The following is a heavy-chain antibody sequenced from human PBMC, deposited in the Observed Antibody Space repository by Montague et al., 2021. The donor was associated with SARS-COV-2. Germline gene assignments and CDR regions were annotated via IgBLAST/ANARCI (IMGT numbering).Heavy chain of an antibody. Sequence: SETLSLTCTVSGESISGFYWNWIRQPAGKGLEWIGRIYASGGTNYNPSLKSRVTISVDTSKNQFSLKLSSVTAADTAVYYCARGSWHIVVVTAVRVGYYGMDVWGQGTTVTVSS. CDR3: ARGSWHIVVVTAVRVGYYGMDV. CDR2: IYASGGT. CDR1: GESISGFY. D-gene: IGHD2-21*02. V-gene: IGHV4-4*07. J-gene: IGHJ6*02.